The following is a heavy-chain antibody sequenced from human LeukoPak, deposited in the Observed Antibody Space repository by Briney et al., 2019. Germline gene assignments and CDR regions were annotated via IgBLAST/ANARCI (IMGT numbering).Heavy chain of an antibody. Sequence: SVKVSFKASGGTFSSYAISWVRQAPGQGLEWMGRIIPIFGTANYAQKFQGRVTITTDESTSTAYMELSSLRSEDTAVYYCARGPYGGYEPFGFDYWGQGTLVTVSS. CDR1: GGTFSSYA. CDR2: IIPIFGTA. J-gene: IGHJ4*02. V-gene: IGHV1-69*05. D-gene: IGHD4-17*01. CDR3: ARGPYGGYEPFGFDY.